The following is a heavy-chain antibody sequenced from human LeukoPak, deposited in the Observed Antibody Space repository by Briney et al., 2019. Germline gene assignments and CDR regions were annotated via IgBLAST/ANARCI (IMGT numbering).Heavy chain of an antibody. J-gene: IGHJ3*02. CDR2: MNPNSGNT. CDR3: ARSVYYDSSGYYYSDAFDI. D-gene: IGHD3-22*01. V-gene: IGHV1-8*01. Sequence: WASVKVSCKACGYTFTSDDINWVRQAAGQGLEWMGWMNPNSGNTGYAQKFQGRVTMTTNTSISTAYMELSSLRSEDTAVYYCARSVYYDSSGYYYSDAFDIWGQGTMVTVSS. CDR1: GYTFTSDD.